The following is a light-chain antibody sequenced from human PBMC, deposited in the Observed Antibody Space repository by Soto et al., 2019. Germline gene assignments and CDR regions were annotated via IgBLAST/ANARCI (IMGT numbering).Light chain of an antibody. CDR1: SSDIGGYDY. CDR2: EVS. V-gene: IGLV2-14*01. CDR3: TSYTSSTSVV. J-gene: IGLJ2*01. Sequence: QSVLTQPASVSGSPGQSITISCTGTSSDIGGYDYVSWYQHYPGKAPKLLIYEVSNRPSGVSIRFSGSKSGSTASLTISGLQAEDEADYYCTSYTSSTSVVFGGGTQLTVL.